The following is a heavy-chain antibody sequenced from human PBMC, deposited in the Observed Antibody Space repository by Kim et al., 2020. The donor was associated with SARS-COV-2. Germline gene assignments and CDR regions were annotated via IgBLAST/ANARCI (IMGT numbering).Heavy chain of an antibody. J-gene: IGHJ4*02. V-gene: IGHV5-51*01. CDR1: GYSFTSYW. D-gene: IGHD3-3*01. Sequence: ESLKISCKGSGYSFTSYWIGWVRQMPGKGLEWMGIIYPGDSDTRYSPSFQGQVTISADKSISTAYLQWSSLKASDTAMYYCARLGPSQYYDFWSGYSYYFDYWGQGTLVTVSS. CDR3: ARLGPSQYYDFWSGYSYYFDY. CDR2: IYPGDSDT.